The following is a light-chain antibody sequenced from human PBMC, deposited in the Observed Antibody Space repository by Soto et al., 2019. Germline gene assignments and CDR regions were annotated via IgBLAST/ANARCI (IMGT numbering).Light chain of an antibody. V-gene: IGKV1-17*01. CDR2: AAS. J-gene: IGKJ2*01. CDR1: QGIRQD. CDR3: LHHNTYPPYT. Sequence: DIQMTQSPSSLSASVGDRVTITCRSSQGIRQDLGWYQQKPGKAPKRLIYAASSLQSGVPSRFSGSGSGTEFTLTISSLQPEDFSTYYCLHHNTYPPYTFGQGTKLEIK.